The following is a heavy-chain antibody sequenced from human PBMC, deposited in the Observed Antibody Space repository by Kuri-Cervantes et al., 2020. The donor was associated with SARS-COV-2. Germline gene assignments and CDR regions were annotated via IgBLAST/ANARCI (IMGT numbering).Heavy chain of an antibody. CDR3: ARLNDFRSGYPYGMDV. CDR2: IYYSGST. V-gene: IGHV4-59*12. J-gene: IGHJ6*02. Sequence: GSLRLSCTVSGGSISSYYWSWIRQPPGKGLEWIGYIYYSGSTNYNPSLKSRVTISVDTSKNQFSLKLSSVTAADTAVYYCARLNDFRSGYPYGMDVWGQGTTVTVSS. CDR1: GGSISSYY. D-gene: IGHD3-3*01.